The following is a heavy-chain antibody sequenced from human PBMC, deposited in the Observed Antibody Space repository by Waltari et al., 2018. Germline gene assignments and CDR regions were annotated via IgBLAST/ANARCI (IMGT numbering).Heavy chain of an antibody. J-gene: IGHJ3*02. CDR2: THYRGTT. Sequence: QLQLQASGPGLVNPSETLSLPCTVSGGSISSSTYSWGWSRQPPARGLEWIGSTHYRGTTYYNPSLKSRVTISVDTSKNQFSLKLSSVTAADTAVYYCARRVPFRYSGSQVYVFDIWGQGTMVTVSS. D-gene: IGHD1-26*01. CDR3: ARRVPFRYSGSQVYVFDI. CDR1: GGSISSSTYS. V-gene: IGHV4-39*01.